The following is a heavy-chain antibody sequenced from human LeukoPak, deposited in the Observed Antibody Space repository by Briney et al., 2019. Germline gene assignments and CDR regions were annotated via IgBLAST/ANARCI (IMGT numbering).Heavy chain of an antibody. J-gene: IGHJ6*03. CDR3: ANGNRCTSPNCLGYYYFYMDV. D-gene: IGHD2-8*01. CDR1: GFTFSNYA. Sequence: GGSLRLSCAASGFTFSNYAMNWVRQAPGRGLEWVSGFSGSGGTTYYADSVKGRFTISRDNSKNTLYLQMNSLSVEDTAVYYCANGNRCTSPNCLGYYYFYMDVWGKGTTVTVSS. CDR2: FSGSGGTT. V-gene: IGHV3-23*01.